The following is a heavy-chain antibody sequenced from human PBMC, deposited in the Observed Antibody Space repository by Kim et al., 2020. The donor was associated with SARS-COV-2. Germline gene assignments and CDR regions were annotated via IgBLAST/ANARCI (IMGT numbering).Heavy chain of an antibody. CDR3: ARNPQRQVYYYYGMDV. CDR2: IIPILGIA. Sequence: SVRVSCKASGGTFSSYAISWVRQAPGQGLEWMGRIIPILGIANYAQKFQGRVTITADKSTRTAYMELSSLRSEDTAVYYCARNPQRQVYYYYGMDVWGQGTTVTVSS. V-gene: IGHV1-69*04. CDR1: GGTFSSYA. J-gene: IGHJ6*02.